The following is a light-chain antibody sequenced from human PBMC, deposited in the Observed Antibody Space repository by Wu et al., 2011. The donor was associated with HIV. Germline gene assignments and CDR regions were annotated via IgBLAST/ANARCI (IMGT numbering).Light chain of an antibody. CDR3: QQRSNS. Sequence: EIVLTQSPATLSLSPGERATLSCRASQSVGILLAWYQQKPGQAPRLLIYGASNRATGIPARFSGSGSGTDFILSISSLESEDFAVYYCQQRSNSFGQGTRLEIK. V-gene: IGKV3-11*01. CDR1: QSVGIL. J-gene: IGKJ5*01. CDR2: GAS.